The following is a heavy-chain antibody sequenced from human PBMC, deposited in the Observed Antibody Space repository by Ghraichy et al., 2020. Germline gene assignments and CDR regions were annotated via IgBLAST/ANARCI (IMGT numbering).Heavy chain of an antibody. CDR2: IYYSGST. D-gene: IGHD5-18*01. CDR1: GGSISSYY. J-gene: IGHJ6*03. Sequence: SQTLSLTCTVSGGSISSYYWSWIRQPPGKGLEWIGYIYYSGSTNYNPSLKSRVTISVDTSKNQFSLKLSSVTAADSAVYYCARITWIRYGSGVYYYYYMDVWGKGTTVTVSS. V-gene: IGHV4-59*01. CDR3: ARITWIRYGSGVYYYYYMDV.